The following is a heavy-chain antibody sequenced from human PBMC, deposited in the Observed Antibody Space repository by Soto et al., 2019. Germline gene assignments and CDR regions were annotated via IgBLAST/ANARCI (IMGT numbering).Heavy chain of an antibody. V-gene: IGHV1-46*03. CDR1: GYTFTSYY. J-gene: IGHJ4*02. Sequence: ASVKVSCKASGYTFTSYYMHWVRQAPGQGLEWMGIINPSGGSTSYAQKFQGRVTMTRDTSTSTVYMELSSLRSEDTAVYYCARAGLLWFGESLWDYWGQGTLVTSPQ. CDR3: ARAGLLWFGESLWDY. D-gene: IGHD3-10*01. CDR2: INPSGGST.